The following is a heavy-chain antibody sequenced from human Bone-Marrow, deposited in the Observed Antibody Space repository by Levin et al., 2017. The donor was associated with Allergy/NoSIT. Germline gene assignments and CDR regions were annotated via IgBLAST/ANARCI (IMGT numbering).Heavy chain of an antibody. V-gene: IGHV4-38-2*02. CDR3: VGEGTFGEIIPYYFDY. J-gene: IGHJ4*02. D-gene: IGHD3-3*01. CDR1: GYSITSGYY. Sequence: SETLSLTCDVSGYSITSGYYWGWIRQPPGKGLEWIGNIYHSGSTYYNPSLQSRVTISVDTSKNQLSLKLSPVTAADTAVYYCVGEGTFGEIIPYYFDYWGQGTLVTVSS. CDR2: IYHSGST.